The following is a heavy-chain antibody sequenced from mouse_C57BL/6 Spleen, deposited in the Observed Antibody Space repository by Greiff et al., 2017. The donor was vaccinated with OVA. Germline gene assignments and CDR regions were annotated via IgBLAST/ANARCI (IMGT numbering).Heavy chain of an antibody. J-gene: IGHJ3*01. CDR3: ARAMDYDYPARFAY. Sequence: VQLQQSGPELVKPGASVKISCKASGYSFTGYYMNWVKQSPEKSLEWIGEINPRTGGTTYNQKFEAKATLTVDKSSSTAYMQLKSLTSEDSAVYYCARAMDYDYPARFAYWGQGTLVTVSA. D-gene: IGHD2-4*01. CDR1: GYSFTGYY. V-gene: IGHV1-42*01. CDR2: INPRTGGT.